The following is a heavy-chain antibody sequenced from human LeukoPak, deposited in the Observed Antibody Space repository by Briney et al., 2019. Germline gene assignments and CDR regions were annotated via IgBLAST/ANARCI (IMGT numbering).Heavy chain of an antibody. CDR3: ARPYGDYSFDY. J-gene: IGHJ4*02. CDR2: ISAYNGNT. Sequence: ASVQVSCKASGYTFTSYGIRWVRQAPRQGLEWMGWISAYNGNTNYAQKLQGRVTMTTDTSTSTAYMELRSLRSDDTAVYYCARPYGDYSFDYWGQGTLVTVSS. CDR1: GYTFTSYG. V-gene: IGHV1-18*01. D-gene: IGHD4-17*01.